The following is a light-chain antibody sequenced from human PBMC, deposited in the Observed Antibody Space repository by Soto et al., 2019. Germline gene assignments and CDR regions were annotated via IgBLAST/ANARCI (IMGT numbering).Light chain of an antibody. J-gene: IGLJ2*01. CDR1: SSYVSGYNY. CDR2: DVS. CDR3: SSYPSSSTLVV. V-gene: IGLV2-14*01. Sequence: QSALTQPASVSGSPGQSITISCTSSYVSGYNYVSWYQQHPDKVPKVMIYDVSNRHSGVSNRFSGSKSGNTASLTISGLQAEDEDDYYCSSYPSSSTLVVFGGGTQLTVL.